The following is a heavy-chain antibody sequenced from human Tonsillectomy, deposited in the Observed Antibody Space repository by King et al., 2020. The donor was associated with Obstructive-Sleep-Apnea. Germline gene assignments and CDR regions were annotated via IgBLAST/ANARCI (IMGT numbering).Heavy chain of an antibody. D-gene: IGHD2-21*02. CDR1: GYIFINYY. Sequence: VQLVQSGAEVKKPGASVKVSCKASGYIFINYYMHWVRQAPGQGLEWMGIINPMGGSASYSEKFQGRVTMTRYTSTSTVYMELSSLRSEDTAVYYCTRGGGDIMLTYYWGQGTLVTVSS. J-gene: IGHJ4*02. V-gene: IGHV1-46*01. CDR2: INPMGGSA. CDR3: TRGGGDIMLTYY.